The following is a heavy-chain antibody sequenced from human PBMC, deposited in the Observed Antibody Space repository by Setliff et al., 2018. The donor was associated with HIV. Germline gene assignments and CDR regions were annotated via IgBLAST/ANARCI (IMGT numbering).Heavy chain of an antibody. CDR1: GYSISSGYY. Sequence: SETLSLTCAVSGYSISSGYYWAWIRQPSGKGLEWIGSIYYSGSTYYNPSLKSRVTISADTSKNQFSLKLSSVTAADTAVYYCARHSFPFGGKGVDYWGQGTLVTVSS. V-gene: IGHV4-38-2*01. CDR2: IYYSGST. J-gene: IGHJ4*02. CDR3: ARHSFPFGGKGVDY. D-gene: IGHD2-15*01.